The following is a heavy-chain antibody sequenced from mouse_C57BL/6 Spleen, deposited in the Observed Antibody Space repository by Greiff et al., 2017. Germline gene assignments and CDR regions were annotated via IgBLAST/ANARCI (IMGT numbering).Heavy chain of an antibody. CDR2: IRSKSSNYAK. Sequence: DVMLVESGGGLVQPKGSLKLSCAASGFTFNTYAMHWVRQAPGKGLEWVARIRSKSSNYAKYDAESVKDRFTISRDDSQSMLYLQMNNLKTEDTARYYCVRDRAGTAYWGQGTLVTVSA. J-gene: IGHJ3*01. CDR3: VRDRAGTAY. CDR1: GFTFNTYA. V-gene: IGHV10-3*01. D-gene: IGHD3-1*01.